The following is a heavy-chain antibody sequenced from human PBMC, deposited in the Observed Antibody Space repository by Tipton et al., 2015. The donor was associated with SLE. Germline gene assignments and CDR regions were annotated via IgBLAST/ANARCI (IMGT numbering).Heavy chain of an antibody. J-gene: IGHJ2*01. V-gene: IGHV3-33*03. Sequence: RSLRLSCAASGIPFGSYGMHWVRQAPGKGLEWVASITYDGSDNGYADSVKGRFTISRDNSKKTLYLQMNSLRVEDTAVYYCAIGLGKWYFDLWGRGTLVTVSS. CDR2: ITYDGSDN. CDR3: AIGLGKWYFDL. D-gene: IGHD3-16*01. CDR1: GIPFGSYG.